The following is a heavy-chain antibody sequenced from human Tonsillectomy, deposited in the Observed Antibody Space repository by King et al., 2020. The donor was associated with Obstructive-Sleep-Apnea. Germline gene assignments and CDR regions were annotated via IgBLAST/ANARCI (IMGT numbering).Heavy chain of an antibody. V-gene: IGHV4-31*03. CDR3: ARLIIVVRDLAAFDI. Sequence: PLQESGPGLVKPSQTLSLTCTVSGGSISTGGYYWSWIRQHPGKGLEWIGYIYYSGSTYYNPSLKSRLIISVDTSKNQFSLRLSSVTAADTAVYYCARLIIVVRDLAAFDIWGQGTMVTVSS. D-gene: IGHD3-10*01. CDR1: GGSISTGGYY. J-gene: IGHJ3*02. CDR2: IYYSGST.